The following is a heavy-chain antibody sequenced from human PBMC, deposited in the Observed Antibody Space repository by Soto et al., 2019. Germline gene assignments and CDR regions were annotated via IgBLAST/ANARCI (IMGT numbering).Heavy chain of an antibody. Sequence: QVQLVESGGGVVQPGRSLRLSCAASGFTFSSYGMHWVRQAPGKGLEWVAVISYDGSNKYYADSVKGRFTISRDNSKNTLYLQMNNLRAEDTAVYYGAKVGRKGYYYYGMDVWGQGTTVTVSS. CDR3: AKVGRKGYYYYGMDV. V-gene: IGHV3-30*18. J-gene: IGHJ6*02. D-gene: IGHD3-10*01. CDR2: ISYDGSNK. CDR1: GFTFSSYG.